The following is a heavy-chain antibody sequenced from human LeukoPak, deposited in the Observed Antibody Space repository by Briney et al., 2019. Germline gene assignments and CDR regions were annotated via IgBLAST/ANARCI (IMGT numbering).Heavy chain of an antibody. CDR2: ISGSGGST. CDR3: AKGYSSSWHRFDY. J-gene: IGHJ4*02. CDR1: GFTFSTYA. Sequence: GGSLRFSCAASGFTFSTYAMSWVRQAPGKGLEWVSAISGSGGSTYYADSVKGRFTISRDNSKNTLYLQMNSLRAEDTAVYYCAKGYSSSWHRFDYWGQGTLVTVSS. V-gene: IGHV3-23*01. D-gene: IGHD6-13*01.